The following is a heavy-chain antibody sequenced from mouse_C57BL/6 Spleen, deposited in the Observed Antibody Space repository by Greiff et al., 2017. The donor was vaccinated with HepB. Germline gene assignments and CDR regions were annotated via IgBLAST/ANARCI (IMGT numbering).Heavy chain of an antibody. CDR1: GYAFSSSW. J-gene: IGHJ2*01. D-gene: IGHD2-1*01. Sequence: VKLQESGPELVKPGASVKISCKASGYAFSSSWMNWVKQRPGKGLEWIGRIYPGDGDTNNNGKFKGKATLTADKSSSTAYMQLSSLTSEDSAVYFCAVYGNYDYWGQGTTLTVSS. CDR3: AVYGNYDY. CDR2: IYPGDGDT. V-gene: IGHV1-82*01.